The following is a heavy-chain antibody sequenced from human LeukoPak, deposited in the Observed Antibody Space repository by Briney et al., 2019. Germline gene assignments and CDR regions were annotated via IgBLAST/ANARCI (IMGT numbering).Heavy chain of an antibody. V-gene: IGHV1-18*01. J-gene: IGHJ6*02. CDR1: GYTFNHYG. Sequence: ASVKVSCKASGYTFNHYGITWVRQAPGQGLEWMGWVSAYSGNTNYAQKFQGRVTMTADTFTTTAYMELRSLRYDDAAVYYCARWNYYGSGRDYYYGMDVWGQGTTVTVSS. D-gene: IGHD3-10*01. CDR3: ARWNYYGSGRDYYYGMDV. CDR2: VSAYSGNT.